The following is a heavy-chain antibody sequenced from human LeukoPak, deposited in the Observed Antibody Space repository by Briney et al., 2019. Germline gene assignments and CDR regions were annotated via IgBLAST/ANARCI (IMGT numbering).Heavy chain of an antibody. V-gene: IGHV4-34*01. Sequence: SETLSLTCAVYGGSFSGYYWSWIRQPPGKGLEWIGEVNHSGSTNYNPSLKSRVTISVDTSKNQFSLKLSSVTAADTAVYYCARAVGTTSDYYYGMDVWGQGTLVTVSS. CDR2: VNHSGST. CDR3: ARAVGTTSDYYYGMDV. D-gene: IGHD1-26*01. CDR1: GGSFSGYY. J-gene: IGHJ6*02.